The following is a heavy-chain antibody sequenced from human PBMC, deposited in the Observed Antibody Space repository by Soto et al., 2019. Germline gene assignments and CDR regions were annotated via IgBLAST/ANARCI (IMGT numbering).Heavy chain of an antibody. J-gene: IGHJ4*02. V-gene: IGHV1-18*01. CDR1: GYTFTSYG. CDR2: ISAYNGNT. CDR3: ARVSEGETPMVNRY. D-gene: IGHD5-18*01. Sequence: GASVKVSCKASGYTFTSYGISWVRQAPGQGLEWMGWISAYNGNTNYAQKLQGRVTMTTDTSTSTAYMELRSLRSDDTAVYYCARVSEGETPMVNRYWGQGTLVTVSS.